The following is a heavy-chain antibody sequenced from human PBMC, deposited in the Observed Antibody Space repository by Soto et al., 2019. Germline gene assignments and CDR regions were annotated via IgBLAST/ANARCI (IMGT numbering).Heavy chain of an antibody. V-gene: IGHV4-31*03. CDR3: ARGVIGWFDP. CDR1: GGSISSGGYY. CDR2: IYYSGST. Sequence: QVQLQESGPGLVKPSQTLSLTCTVSGGSISSGGYYWSWIRQHPGKGLEWIGYIYYSGSTYYNPSRKSRVTVSVDTSKNQSSLKLSSVTAADTAVYYCARGVIGWFDPWGQGTLVTVSS. J-gene: IGHJ5*02. D-gene: IGHD3-10*01.